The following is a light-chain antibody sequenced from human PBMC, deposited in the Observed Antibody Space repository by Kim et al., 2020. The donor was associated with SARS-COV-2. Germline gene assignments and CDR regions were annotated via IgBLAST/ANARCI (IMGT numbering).Light chain of an antibody. CDR3: QQSQTPPLLT. J-gene: IGKJ4*01. CDR2: AAS. V-gene: IGKV1-39*01. Sequence: DIQMTQSPSSLAASVGDRVTITCRASQSINAYLNWYQQKPGKAPKLLIYAASTLQSGVPSRFSGSGSGTDFTLTITSLQPEDFATYYCQQSQTPPLLTFGGGTKVDIK. CDR1: QSINAY.